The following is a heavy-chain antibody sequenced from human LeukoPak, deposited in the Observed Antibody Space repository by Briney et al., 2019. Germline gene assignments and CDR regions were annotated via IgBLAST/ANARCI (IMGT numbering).Heavy chain of an antibody. D-gene: IGHD5-18*01. CDR3: AREAPPRYSYSYGHLFDY. J-gene: IGHJ4*02. CDR2: ISSSSSYI. CDR1: GFTFSSYS. V-gene: IGHV3-21*01. Sequence: GGSLRLSCAASGFTFSSYSMNWVRQAPGKGLEWVSSISSSSSYIYYADSVKGRFTISRDNAKNSLYLQMNSLRAEDTAVYYCAREAPPRYSYSYGHLFDYWGRGTLVTVSS.